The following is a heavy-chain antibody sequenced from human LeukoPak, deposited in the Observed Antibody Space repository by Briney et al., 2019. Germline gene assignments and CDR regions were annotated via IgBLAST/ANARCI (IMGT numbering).Heavy chain of an antibody. D-gene: IGHD3-22*01. CDR2: IYYSGST. J-gene: IGHJ4*02. CDR3: ARGDSSGYSRLDY. CDR1: GGSISSGGYY. V-gene: IGHV4-31*03. Sequence: PSETLSLTCTVSGGSISSGGYYWSWIRQHPGKGLEWIGYIYYSGSTYYNPSLKSRVTISVGTSKNRFSLKLSSVTAADTAVYYCARGDSSGYSRLDYWGQGTLVTVSS.